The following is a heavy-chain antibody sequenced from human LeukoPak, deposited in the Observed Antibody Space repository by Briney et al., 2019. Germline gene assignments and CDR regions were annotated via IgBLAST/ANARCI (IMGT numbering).Heavy chain of an antibody. CDR2: ISAYNGNT. D-gene: IGHD3-9*01. J-gene: IGHJ4*02. CDR1: GYTFTSYG. CDR3: AMTDRYAGRPFDY. V-gene: IGHV1-18*01. Sequence: GASVKVSCKASGYTFTSYGISWVRQAPGQGLEWMGWISAYNGNTNYAQKLQGRVTMTTDTSTSTAYTELRSLRSEDTALYYCAMTDRYAGRPFDYWGQGTLVTVSS.